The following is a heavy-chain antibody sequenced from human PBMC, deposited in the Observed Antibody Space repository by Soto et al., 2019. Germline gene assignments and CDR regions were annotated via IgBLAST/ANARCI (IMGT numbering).Heavy chain of an antibody. V-gene: IGHV1-69*13. D-gene: IGHD2-15*01. J-gene: IGHJ6*02. CDR3: ARGYCSGGNCYSGMDV. Sequence: SVKVSCKASGGTFSTHAIIWVRQAPGHGLEWMGGIIPISGTTYYTQKFQGRVTITADEPTSTAFMELSSLKSDDTAVFYCARGYCSGGNCYSGMDVWGQGTMVTVYS. CDR2: IIPISGTT. CDR1: GGTFSTHA.